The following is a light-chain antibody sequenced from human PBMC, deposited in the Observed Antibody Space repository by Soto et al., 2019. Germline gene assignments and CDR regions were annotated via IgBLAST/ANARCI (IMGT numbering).Light chain of an antibody. J-gene: IGKJ1*01. CDR1: QGSSRY. CDR3: QQSYDAPWT. Sequence: DIQMTQSPSSLSASVGDRVTITCRASQGSSRYLNWYQQKPGKAPNLLIYAASILQNGVPSRFSGSGSGTEFTLTISSLQPEDFATYYCQQSYDAPWTFGQGTKVEI. V-gene: IGKV1-39*01. CDR2: AAS.